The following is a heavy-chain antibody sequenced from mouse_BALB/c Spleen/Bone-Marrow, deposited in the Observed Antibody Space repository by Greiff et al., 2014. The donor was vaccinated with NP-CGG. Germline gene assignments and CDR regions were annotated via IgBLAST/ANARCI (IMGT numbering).Heavy chain of an antibody. J-gene: IGHJ3*01. CDR2: IDPANGNT. CDR1: GFNIKDTY. D-gene: IGHD1-1*01. Sequence: LVESGAELVKPGASVKLSCTASGFNIKDTYMHWVKQRPEQGLEWIGRIDPANGNTKCDPKFQGKATITADTSSNTAYLQLSSLTSEDTAVYYCAIYYYGSSGFAYWGQGTLVTVSA. V-gene: IGHV14-3*02. CDR3: AIYYYGSSGFAY.